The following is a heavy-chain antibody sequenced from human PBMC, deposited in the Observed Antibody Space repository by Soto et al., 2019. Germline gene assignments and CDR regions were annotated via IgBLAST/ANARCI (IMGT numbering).Heavy chain of an antibody. D-gene: IGHD3-10*01. CDR3: VRPGFGALHGLVDV. J-gene: IGHJ6*02. CDR2: IDNNGGT. Sequence: QVQLQESGPGLVKPSETLSLTCTVSSDSSSSYKWSWIRQTPGKGLEWIGYIDNNGGTSYNPSLRSRVTISIDTSTNQFSLKLLSLKLNSVTAADTAVYYCVRPGFGALHGLVDVWGQGTTVTVSS. V-gene: IGHV4-59*08. CDR1: SDSSSSYK.